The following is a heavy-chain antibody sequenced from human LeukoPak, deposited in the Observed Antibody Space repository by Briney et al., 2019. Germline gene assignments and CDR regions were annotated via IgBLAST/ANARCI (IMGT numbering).Heavy chain of an antibody. CDR3: ARDASAYCSSSSFYSAHDY. V-gene: IGHV4-30-4*08. CDR2: IYYSGST. D-gene: IGHD2-2*02. J-gene: IGHJ4*02. CDR1: GGSISSGDYY. Sequence: SETLSLTCTVSGGSISSGDYYWSWIRQPPGKGMEWIGYIYYSGSTYYNPSLKSRVTISVDTSKNQFSLKLSSVTAADTTVYYCARDASAYCSSSSFYSAHDYRGQVILVTVSS.